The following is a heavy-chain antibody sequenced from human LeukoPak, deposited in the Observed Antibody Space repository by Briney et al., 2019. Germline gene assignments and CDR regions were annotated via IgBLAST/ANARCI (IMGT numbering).Heavy chain of an antibody. CDR2: ITGSGGNT. Sequence: GGSLRLSYAASGFTFSNYAMSWVRQAPGKGLEWVSAITGSGGNTYYADSVKGRFTISRDNPKNTVFLQMNSLRAEDTAVYYCTKWGDYDVLTGYYVSDYWGQGTLVTVSS. J-gene: IGHJ4*02. D-gene: IGHD3-9*01. CDR3: TKWGDYDVLTGYYVSDY. CDR1: GFTFSNYA. V-gene: IGHV3-23*01.